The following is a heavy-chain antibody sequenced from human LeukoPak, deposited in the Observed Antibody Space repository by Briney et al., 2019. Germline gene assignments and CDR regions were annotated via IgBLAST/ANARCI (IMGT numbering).Heavy chain of an antibody. Sequence: GGSLRLSCAASGFSFSTYYVNWVRQAPGKGLEWVSAISGRTGGTYYADSVKGRFTISRDNSKSTLYLQMDSLRAEDTAVYYCAKCGNSGCHLIDYWGQGTLVTVSS. CDR3: AKCGNSGCHLIDY. CDR1: GFSFSTYY. J-gene: IGHJ4*02. D-gene: IGHD5-12*01. V-gene: IGHV3-23*01. CDR2: ISGRTGGT.